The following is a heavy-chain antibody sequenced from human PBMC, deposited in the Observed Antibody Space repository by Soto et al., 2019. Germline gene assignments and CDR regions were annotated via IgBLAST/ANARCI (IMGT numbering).Heavy chain of an antibody. CDR1: GFSLSTSGVG. V-gene: IGHV2-5*02. CDR2: IYWDDDK. J-gene: IGHJ4*02. CDR3: APRILARPFDY. D-gene: IGHD3-3*02. Sequence: QITLKESGPTLVKPTQTLTLTCTFSGFSLSTSGVGVGWIRQPPGKAPEWLAIIYWDDDKRYSPFLKSGPTITQDTSKNQVVLTMTNVDPVDTATYYCAPRILARPFDYWGQGTLVTVSS.